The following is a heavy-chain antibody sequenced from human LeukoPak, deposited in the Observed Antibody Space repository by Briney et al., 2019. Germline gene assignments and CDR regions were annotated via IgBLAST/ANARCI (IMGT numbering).Heavy chain of an antibody. Sequence: SETLSLTCAVYGGSFSGYYWSGIRQPPGKGLEWIGEINHSGSTNYNPSLKSRVTISVDTSKNQFSLKLSSVTAADTAVYYCARGKQWLEQDHVGFSFVLWAQGTLVTVSS. CDR1: GGSFSGYY. V-gene: IGHV4-34*01. CDR2: INHSGST. J-gene: IGHJ5*02. CDR3: ARGKQWLEQDHVGFSFVL. D-gene: IGHD6-19*01.